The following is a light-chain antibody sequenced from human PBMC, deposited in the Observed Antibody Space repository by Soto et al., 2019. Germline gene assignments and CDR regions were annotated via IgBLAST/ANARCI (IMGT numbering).Light chain of an antibody. CDR1: QNISNY. J-gene: IGKJ2*01. V-gene: IGKV1-39*01. CDR2: AAS. CDR3: QQSYTAPL. Sequence: DIQMTQSPSSLSASVGDRVTITCRASQNISNYLSWYQQKPGKAPKLLIHAASSLQSGVPSRFSGGGSGTEFTLTINSLQPEDFASYYCQQSYTAPLFGQGTKLEI.